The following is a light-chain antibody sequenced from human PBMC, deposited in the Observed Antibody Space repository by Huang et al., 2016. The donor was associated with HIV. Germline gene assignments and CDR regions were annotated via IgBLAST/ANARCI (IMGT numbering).Light chain of an antibody. Sequence: EIVMTQSPATLSVSPGERATLSCRASQSVSSNLAWYQQKPGQAPRLLIYDASTRATGISARLSGSGSGTEFTLTISSLQSEDFAVYYCQQYHNWPPWTFGQGTKVEIK. CDR3: QQYHNWPPWT. J-gene: IGKJ1*01. CDR2: DAS. V-gene: IGKV3-15*01. CDR1: QSVSSN.